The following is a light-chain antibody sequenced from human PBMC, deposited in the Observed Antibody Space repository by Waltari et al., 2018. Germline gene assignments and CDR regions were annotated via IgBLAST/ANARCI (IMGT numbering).Light chain of an antibody. CDR2: RNT. CDR3: SAWDGSLNTWL. V-gene: IGLV10-54*04. CDR1: SKNVGDEG. J-gene: IGLJ3*02. Sequence: QAGLTQPPSVSKGLRQTATLTCSGNSKNVGDEGAYWLQQHQGHPPKVLSYRNTHRPSGVSERFSASRSGNTAPLTISGLQPEDEADYYCSAWDGSLNTWLFGGGTKLTVL.